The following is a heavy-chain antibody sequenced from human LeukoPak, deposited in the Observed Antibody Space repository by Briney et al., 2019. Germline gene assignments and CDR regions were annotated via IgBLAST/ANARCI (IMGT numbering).Heavy chain of an antibody. V-gene: IGHV3-23*01. J-gene: IGHJ4*02. CDR2: ISGSGGST. CDR1: GFTFSSYG. D-gene: IGHD6-6*01. Sequence: GGSLRLSCAASGFTFSSYGMSWVRQAPGKGLEWVSAISGSGGSTYYADSVKGRFTISRDNAKNSLYLQMNSLRAEDMALYYCAKDMTASIAAPGGYWGQGTLVTVSS. CDR3: AKDMTASIAAPGGY.